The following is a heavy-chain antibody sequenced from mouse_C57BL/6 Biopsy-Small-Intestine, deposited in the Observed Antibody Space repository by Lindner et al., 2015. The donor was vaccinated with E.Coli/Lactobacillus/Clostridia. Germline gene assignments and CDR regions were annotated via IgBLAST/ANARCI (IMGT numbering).Heavy chain of an antibody. Sequence: VQLQESGAELMKPGASVKLSCKATGHTFTGYWIEWVKQRPGQGLEWIGEILPGRGSSKYNEKFKGKATFTADTSSNTAYMQLSSLTTEDSAIYYCAKEGDYDSDVVDYWGQGTTLTVSS. V-gene: IGHV1-9*01. CDR2: ILPGRGSS. D-gene: IGHD2-4*01. CDR3: AKEGDYDSDVVDY. J-gene: IGHJ2*01. CDR1: GHTFTGYW.